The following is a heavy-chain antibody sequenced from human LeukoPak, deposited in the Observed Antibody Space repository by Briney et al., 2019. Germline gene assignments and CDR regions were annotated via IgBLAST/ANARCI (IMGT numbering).Heavy chain of an antibody. Sequence: PAQRLDSPSVDSMSRTIYYADSVKGRFTISRDDAKESLFLQMNSLRAEDTAIYYCARRIMGAIGFLDYWGQGTLVTVSS. V-gene: IGHV3-69-1*01. CDR3: ARRIMGAIGFLDY. D-gene: IGHD1-26*01. J-gene: IGHJ4*02. CDR2: DSMSRTI.